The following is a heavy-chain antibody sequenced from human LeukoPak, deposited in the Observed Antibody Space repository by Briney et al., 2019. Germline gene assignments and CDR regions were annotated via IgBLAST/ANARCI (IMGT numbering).Heavy chain of an antibody. CDR3: AKSGTSAYTSIWY. V-gene: IGHV3-30*18. J-gene: IGHJ4*02. CDR2: ISYDGSDK. D-gene: IGHD6-13*01. CDR1: GFIFSSYG. Sequence: PGGSLRLSCAASGFIFSSYGMYWVRQAPGKGLEWVAVISYDGSDKYSADSVKGRFTISRDNSKNTLYVQMNSLRAEDTAVYYCAKSGTSAYTSIWYWGQGTLVAVSS.